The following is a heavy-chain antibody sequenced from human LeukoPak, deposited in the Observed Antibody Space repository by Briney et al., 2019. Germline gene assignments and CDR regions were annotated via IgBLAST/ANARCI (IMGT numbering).Heavy chain of an antibody. D-gene: IGHD6-13*01. V-gene: IGHV3-23*01. CDR1: GFTFNTYA. J-gene: IGHJ4*02. Sequence: GGSLRLSCAASGFTFNTYAMSWVRQAPGKGLEWVSAISGNGGTTYYADSVKGRFTISRDNSKNTLYLQMNSLRAEDTAVYYCAKYSRPPSIDYWGQGTLVTVSS. CDR3: AKYSRPPSIDY. CDR2: ISGNGGTT.